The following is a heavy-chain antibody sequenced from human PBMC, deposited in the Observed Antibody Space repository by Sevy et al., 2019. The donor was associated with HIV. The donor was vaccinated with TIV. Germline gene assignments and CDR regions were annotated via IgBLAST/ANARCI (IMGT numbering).Heavy chain of an antibody. D-gene: IGHD3-16*01. J-gene: IGHJ4*02. CDR3: VREGLGGFSYSLDC. CDR2: MNQDGTER. V-gene: IGHV3-7*01. CDR1: GFSFSTYW. Sequence: GGSLRLSCAASGFSFSTYWMTWVRQAPGKGLEWVATMNQDGTERDYVDSVKGRFTISRDNTKTSLCLQMNSLSAEDTGVYYCVREGLGGFSYSLDCWGQGTLVTVSS.